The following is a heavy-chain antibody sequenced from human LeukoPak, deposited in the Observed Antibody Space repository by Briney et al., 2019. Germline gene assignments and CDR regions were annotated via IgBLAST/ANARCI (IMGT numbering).Heavy chain of an antibody. CDR2: ISSSSSYI. Sequence: GGSLRLSCAASGFTFSSYSMNWVRQAPGKGLEWVSSISSSSSYIYYADSVKGRFTISRDNAKNSLYLQMNSLRAEDTAVYYCARPYSSSWPGPNDYWGQGILVTVSS. CDR1: GFTFSSYS. CDR3: ARPYSSSWPGPNDY. D-gene: IGHD6-13*01. J-gene: IGHJ4*02. V-gene: IGHV3-21*01.